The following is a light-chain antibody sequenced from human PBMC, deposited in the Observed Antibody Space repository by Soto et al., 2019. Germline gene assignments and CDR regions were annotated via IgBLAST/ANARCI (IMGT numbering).Light chain of an antibody. Sequence: QSVLTQPASVSGSPGQSITISCTGTSSDIGGYNFVSWYQQHPGKAPKLLIHEVNNRPSGVSIRFSASKSGNTASLTISGLQAEDEADYYCSSDTTSSTLIFGGGTMLTVL. CDR1: SSDIGGYNF. V-gene: IGLV2-14*01. J-gene: IGLJ2*01. CDR2: EVN. CDR3: SSDTTSSTLI.